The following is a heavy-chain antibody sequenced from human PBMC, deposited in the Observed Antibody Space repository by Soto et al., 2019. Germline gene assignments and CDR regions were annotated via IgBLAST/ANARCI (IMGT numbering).Heavy chain of an antibody. J-gene: IGHJ6*02. CDR1: GFTFSSYA. CDR3: AKEIGVGLLLSQYAMDV. Sequence: EVQLLESGGGLVQPGGSLRLSCAASGFTFSSYAMSWVRQAPGKGLEWVSAISGSGSYTYYADSVKGRFTISRDSSKNTLYLKMYSLRAEDTAVYYCAKEIGVGLLLSQYAMDVWGQGTTVTVSS. CDR2: ISGSGSYT. D-gene: IGHD2-15*01. V-gene: IGHV3-23*01.